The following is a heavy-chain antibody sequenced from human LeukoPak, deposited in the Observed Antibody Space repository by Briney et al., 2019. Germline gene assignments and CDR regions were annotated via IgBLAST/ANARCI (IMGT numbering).Heavy chain of an antibody. J-gene: IGHJ4*02. Sequence: PWGSLRLSCAASGFTVSSNYMSWVRQAPGRGLEWVSVIYSGGSTYYSDSVKGRVTISRDKSKNTLYLQIDRLRAEDTGVYYCARITQRSRGSYYFDYWGQGTLVTVSS. D-gene: IGHD1-26*01. CDR2: IYSGGST. CDR3: ARITQRSRGSYYFDY. CDR1: GFTVSSNY. V-gene: IGHV3-53*01.